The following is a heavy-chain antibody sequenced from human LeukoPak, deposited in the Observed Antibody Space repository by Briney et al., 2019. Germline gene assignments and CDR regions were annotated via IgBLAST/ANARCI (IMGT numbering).Heavy chain of an antibody. V-gene: IGHV1-69*13. CDR2: IIPIFGTA. Sequence: GASVKVSCKASGYTFTSYDINWVRQATGQGLEWMGGIIPIFGTANYAQKFQGKVTITADESTSTAYMELSSLTSEDAAVYYCARGWDYDSGGRPTAYVYWGQGTLVSVSS. J-gene: IGHJ4*02. CDR1: GYTFTSYD. D-gene: IGHD3-22*01. CDR3: ARGWDYDSGGRPTAYVY.